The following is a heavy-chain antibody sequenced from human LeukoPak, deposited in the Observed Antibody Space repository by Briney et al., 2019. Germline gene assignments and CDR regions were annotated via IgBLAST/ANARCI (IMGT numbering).Heavy chain of an antibody. CDR1: GFTVSRHY. Sequence: GGSLRLSCAASGFTVSRHYMSWVRQAPGKGLEWVSIIYSPGGTYYADSVKGRFTISRDNSKNTLFLQMNSLRAEDTAVYFCAKGLPGGSYASFRYWGQGTLVTVSS. J-gene: IGHJ1*01. CDR3: AKGLPGGSYASFRY. V-gene: IGHV3-53*01. D-gene: IGHD1-26*01. CDR2: IYSPGGT.